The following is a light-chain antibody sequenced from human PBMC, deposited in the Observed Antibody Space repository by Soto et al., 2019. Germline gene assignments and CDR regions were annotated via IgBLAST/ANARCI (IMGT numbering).Light chain of an antibody. J-gene: IGLJ1*01. CDR2: EVV. Sequence: QSALTQPPSSSGLPGQSVTISCTGTKNDIGVYDFVSWYQQHPGKAPRLIIYEVVQRPSGAPDRFSVSKSGNTASQTVSGLQAADEADYVCKSYAGSTTYVFGSGTKVTVL. CDR3: KSYAGSTTYV. V-gene: IGLV2-8*01. CDR1: KNDIGVYDF.